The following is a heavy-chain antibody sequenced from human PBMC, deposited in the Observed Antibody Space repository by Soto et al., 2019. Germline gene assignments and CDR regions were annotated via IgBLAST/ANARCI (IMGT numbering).Heavy chain of an antibody. Sequence: LSLTCTVSGSSFKSGSYSWSWIRQPPGKGLEWIGYVYHTGRTSYNPSLKSRVSISMDTSKNQFSLNLDSVTAADTAVYFCARDFAYFDSWGQGTLVTVSS. CDR1: GSSFKSGSYS. CDR3: ARDFAYFDS. J-gene: IGHJ4*02. CDR2: VYHTGRT. V-gene: IGHV4-61*01. D-gene: IGHD3-3*01.